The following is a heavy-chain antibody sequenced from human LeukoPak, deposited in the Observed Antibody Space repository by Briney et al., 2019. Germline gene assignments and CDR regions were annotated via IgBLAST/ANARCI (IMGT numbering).Heavy chain of an antibody. J-gene: IGHJ4*02. V-gene: IGHV1-18*01. D-gene: IGHD4-23*01. CDR1: GYTFTSHG. CDR3: ARGNDYGGNTDY. Sequence: ASVKVSCKASGYTFTSHGISWVRQAPGQGLEWMGWISAYNGNTNYAQKLQGRATMTTDTSTSTAYMELRSLRSDDTAVYYCARGNDYGGNTDYWGQGTLVTVSS. CDR2: ISAYNGNT.